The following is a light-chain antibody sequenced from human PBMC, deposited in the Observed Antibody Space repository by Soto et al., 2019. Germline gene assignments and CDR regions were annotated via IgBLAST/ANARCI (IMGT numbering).Light chain of an antibody. CDR1: SSDIGAYDY. V-gene: IGLV2-14*03. CDR3: TSFAPGRVYV. CDR2: EIS. J-gene: IGLJ1*01. Sequence: QSVLTQPASVSGSPGQSITISCSGTSSDIGAYDYVSWYHQHPCRASKLIIYEISHRFSGLSYRFSVSKLGNKDSLAFYWLQAEDEGDYYCTSFAPGRVYVFGSGTKVTVL.